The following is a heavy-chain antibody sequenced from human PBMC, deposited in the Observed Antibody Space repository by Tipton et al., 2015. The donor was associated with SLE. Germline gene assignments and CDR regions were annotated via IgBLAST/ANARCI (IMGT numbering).Heavy chain of an antibody. CDR3: TGSFLGN. Sequence: GSLKLSCAVSGFSVTDVWMAWVRQAPGKGLEWVGHMTRKSDGGTTDYTAPVKGRFTMSRDDSKNVMHLQMNSLKTEDTAVYYCTGSFLGNWGQGTLVTVSS. CDR2: MTRKSDGGTT. V-gene: IGHV3-15*01. CDR1: GFSVTDVW. J-gene: IGHJ4*02. D-gene: IGHD2/OR15-2a*01.